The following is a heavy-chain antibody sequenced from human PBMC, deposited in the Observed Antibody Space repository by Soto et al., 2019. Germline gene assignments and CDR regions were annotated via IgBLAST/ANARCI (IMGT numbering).Heavy chain of an antibody. Sequence: SETLSLTCSVSGSPFISPQSYCGWIRQPTGKGLEWIGAIYYVGSTYHNPSLNSRATIFVDTSKSQLSLKLIAVSAADTAGYYCGGGFGGLGALSYGMRVWGQVATGTLSS. CDR3: GGGFGGLGALSYGMRV. CDR1: GSPFISPQSY. V-gene: IGHV4-39*07. D-gene: IGHD3-10*01. J-gene: IGHJ6*02. CDR2: IYYVGST.